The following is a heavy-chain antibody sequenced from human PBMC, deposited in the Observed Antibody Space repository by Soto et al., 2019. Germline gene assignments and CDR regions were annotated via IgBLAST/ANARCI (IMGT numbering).Heavy chain of an antibody. D-gene: IGHD3-16*01. Sequence: GGSLSLSCAASGFTFSSYAMSWVRQAPGKGLEWVSAISGSGGSTYYADSAKGRFTISRDSSKNTLHLQMNSLRAEDTAVYYCARVGGQQVDGWFDPWGQGTLVTVSS. CDR1: GFTFSSYA. CDR3: ARVGGQQVDGWFDP. CDR2: ISGSGGST. V-gene: IGHV3-23*01. J-gene: IGHJ5*02.